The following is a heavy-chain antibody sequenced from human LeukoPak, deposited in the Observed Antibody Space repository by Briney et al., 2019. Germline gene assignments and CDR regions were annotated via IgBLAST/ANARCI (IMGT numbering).Heavy chain of an antibody. V-gene: IGHV3-7*01. CDR1: GFTFSSYW. CDR2: IKQDGSEK. J-gene: IGHJ4*02. Sequence: PGGSLRLSCAASGFTFSSYWMSWVRQAPGKGLEWVANIKQDGSEKYYVDSVKGRFTISRDNAKNSLYLQMNSLRAEDTAVYYCARWHTYYYDSSDYYRGYYFDYWGQGTLVTVSS. CDR3: ARWHTYYYDSSDYYRGYYFDY. D-gene: IGHD3-22*01.